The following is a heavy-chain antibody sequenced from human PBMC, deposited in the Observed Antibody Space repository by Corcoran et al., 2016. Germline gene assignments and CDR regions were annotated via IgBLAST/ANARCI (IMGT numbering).Heavy chain of an antibody. D-gene: IGHD2-2*01. V-gene: IGHV1-69*06. Sequence: QVQLVQSGAEVKKPGSSVKVSCKASGGTFSSYAISWVRQAPGQGLEWMGGIIPIFGTANYAQKFQGRVTITADKSTSTAYMELSSLRSEDTALYYCARTAAAYQLLSNNWFDPWGQGTLVTVSS. CDR3: ARTAAAYQLLSNNWFDP. CDR1: GGTFSSYA. J-gene: IGHJ5*02. CDR2: IIPIFGTA.